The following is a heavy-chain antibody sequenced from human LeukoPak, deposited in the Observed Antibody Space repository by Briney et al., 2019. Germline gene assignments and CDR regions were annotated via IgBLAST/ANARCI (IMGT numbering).Heavy chain of an antibody. V-gene: IGHV4-39*01. J-gene: IGHJ4*02. D-gene: IGHD3-9*01. Sequence: SETLSLSCTVSGGSISSSSYYWGWIRQPPGKGLEWIGSIYYSGSTYYNPSLKSRVTISVDTSKNQFSLKLSSVTAADTAVYYCARHLSRDEKTFDYWGQGTLVTVSS. CDR3: ARHLSRDEKTFDY. CDR2: IYYSGST. CDR1: GGSISSSSYY.